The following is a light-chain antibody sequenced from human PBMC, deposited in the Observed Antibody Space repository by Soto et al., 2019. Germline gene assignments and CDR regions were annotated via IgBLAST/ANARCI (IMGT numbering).Light chain of an antibody. V-gene: IGLV1-40*01. J-gene: IGLJ3*02. CDR1: SSNIGAGYD. CDR3: QSYDSSLNGWV. Sequence: QSVLTHPPSVSGAPGQRVTISCTGSSSNIGAGYDVHWYQHLPGTAPKLLIYDNSNRPSGVPDRFSGSKSGTSVSLAITGLEAEDEADYYCQSYDSSLNGWVFGGGTKPTVL. CDR2: DNS.